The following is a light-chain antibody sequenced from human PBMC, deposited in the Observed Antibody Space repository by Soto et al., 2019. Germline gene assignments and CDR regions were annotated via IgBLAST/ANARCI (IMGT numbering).Light chain of an antibody. CDR1: SSDVGAYNY. CDR2: EVS. CDR3: SSYISSSTL. V-gene: IGLV2-14*01. J-gene: IGLJ1*01. Sequence: QSALTQPASVSGPPGQSITISCTGTSSDVGAYNYVSWYQQHPGKAPKLMIYEVSNRPSGVSNRFSGSKSGNTASLTISGLQAEDEADYYCSSYISSSTLVGTGTKVTVL.